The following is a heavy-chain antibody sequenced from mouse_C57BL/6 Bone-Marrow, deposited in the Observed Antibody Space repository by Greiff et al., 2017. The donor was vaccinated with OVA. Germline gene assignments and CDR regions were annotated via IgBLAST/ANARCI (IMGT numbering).Heavy chain of an antibody. CDR2: IDPETGGT. CDR1: GYTFTDYE. CDR3: TRGSNYEVFY. D-gene: IGHD2-5*01. V-gene: IGHV1-15*01. J-gene: IGHJ4*01. Sequence: QVQLKESGAELVRPGASVTLSCKASGYTFTDYEMHWVKQTPVHGLEWIGAIDPETGGTASNQKFKGKAILTADKSSSTAYMELRRLTSEDSAVYYCTRGSNYEVFYWGQGTSVTVSS.